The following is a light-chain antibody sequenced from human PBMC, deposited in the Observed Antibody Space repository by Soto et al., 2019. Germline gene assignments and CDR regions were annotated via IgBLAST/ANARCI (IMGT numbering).Light chain of an antibody. V-gene: IGKV3-11*01. CDR1: QSVSSY. J-gene: IGKJ4*02. CDR3: QRRSNWPLT. Sequence: EIVLTQSPATLSLSPGERATLSCRASQSVSSYLAWYQQKPGQAPRLLIYDASNRATGIPARFSGSGPGTDVAVTISSPWPEDFAIYYCQRRSNWPLTFGGGTKVAIK. CDR2: DAS.